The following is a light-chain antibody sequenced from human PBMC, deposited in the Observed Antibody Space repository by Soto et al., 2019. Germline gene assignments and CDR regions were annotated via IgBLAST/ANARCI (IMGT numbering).Light chain of an antibody. CDR1: QTISSW. CDR3: QQYETFSGT. J-gene: IGKJ1*01. V-gene: IGKV1-5*01. Sequence: DIQMTQSPSTLSASVGDRVTITCRASQTISSWLAWYQQKPGEAPKLLIYDASALPRGVPSRFSGSGSGSKFTLTISSLQPDDFATYYCQQYETFSGTCGPGTKVDIK. CDR2: DAS.